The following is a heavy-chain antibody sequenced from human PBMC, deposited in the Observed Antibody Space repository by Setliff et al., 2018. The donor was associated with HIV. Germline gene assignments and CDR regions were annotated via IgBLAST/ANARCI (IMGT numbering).Heavy chain of an antibody. CDR3: ASTTSGVSGSYPAHAFDI. V-gene: IGHV4-38-2*02. CDR2: FSPRGRT. Sequence: SETLSLTCTVSGDSISTYCWIWIRQPPGKGLEWIGSFSPRGRTYQNGSLKSRVTISVDRSRNQFSLKLTSVTAADTAIYYCASTTSGVSGSYPAHAFDIWGQGTMVTVSS. CDR1: GDSISTYC. D-gene: IGHD3-10*01. J-gene: IGHJ3*02.